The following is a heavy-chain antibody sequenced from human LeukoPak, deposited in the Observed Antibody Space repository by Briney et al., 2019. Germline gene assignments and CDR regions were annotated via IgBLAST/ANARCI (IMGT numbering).Heavy chain of an antibody. CDR1: GGSIRSYY. J-gene: IGHJ3*02. CDR3: ARELTGMRAFDI. D-gene: IGHD1-14*01. CDR2: IYYSGST. Sequence: SETLSLTCTVSGGSIRSYYWSWIRQPPGKGLEWIGYIYYSGSTNYNPSLKSRVTISVDTSKNQFSLKLSSVTAADTAVYYCARELTGMRAFDIWGQGTMVTVSS. V-gene: IGHV4-59*01.